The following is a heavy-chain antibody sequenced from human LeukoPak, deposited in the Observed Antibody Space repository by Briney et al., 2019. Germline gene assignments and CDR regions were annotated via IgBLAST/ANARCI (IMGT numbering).Heavy chain of an antibody. Sequence: SETLSLTCAVYGGSFSGYYWSWIRQSPGKGLEWIREINHSGSTNYNPSLKSRVTISVDTSENQFSLKLSSVTAADTAVYYCARGSPVGYCSSTSCYTNWFDPWGQGTLVTVSS. CDR1: GGSFSGYY. D-gene: IGHD2-2*02. CDR3: ARGSPVGYCSSTSCYTNWFDP. CDR2: INHSGST. J-gene: IGHJ5*02. V-gene: IGHV4-34*01.